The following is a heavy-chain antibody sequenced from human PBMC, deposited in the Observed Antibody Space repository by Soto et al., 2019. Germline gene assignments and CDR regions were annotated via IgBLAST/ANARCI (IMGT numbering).Heavy chain of an antibody. CDR3: SRDVSSALDY. J-gene: IGHJ4*01. CDR1: GYTFTSNT. CDR2: ISAGSGIT. Sequence: ASVKVSCKASGYTFTSNTIHWLRQAPGQRPEWVGWISAGSGITKYSQKSQGRVSITRDTSASTAYMELSGLASEDTAVYYCSRDVSSALDYWGQGTLVTVSS. V-gene: IGHV1-3*01. D-gene: IGHD6-6*01.